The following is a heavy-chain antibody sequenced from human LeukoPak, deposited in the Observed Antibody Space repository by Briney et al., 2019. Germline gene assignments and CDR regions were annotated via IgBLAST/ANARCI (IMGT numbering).Heavy chain of an antibody. D-gene: IGHD3-10*01. CDR3: AKGRGQGFDY. CDR2: ISYDGSNK. V-gene: IGHV3-30*18. J-gene: IGHJ4*02. CDR1: GFTFSNYG. Sequence: GGSLRLSCATSGFTFSNYGVHWVRQAPGKGLEWVAFISYDGSNKYYADSVRGRFTISRDNSKNTLYLQMNSLRVEDTAVYYCAKGRGQGFDYWGQGTLVTVSS.